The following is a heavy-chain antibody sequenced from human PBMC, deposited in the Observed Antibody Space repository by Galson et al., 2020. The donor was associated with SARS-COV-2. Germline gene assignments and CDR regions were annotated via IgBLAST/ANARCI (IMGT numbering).Heavy chain of an antibody. J-gene: IGHJ6*02. V-gene: IGHV3-30*18. CDR1: GFNFSIYG. CDR2: TSYDGSNK. D-gene: IGHD1-26*01. CDR3: AKFGSHSGSPNIRGMDA. Sequence: TGGSLRLSCAASGFNFSIYGMHWVRQAPGKGLEWVALTSYDGSNKYYADSVKGRFTISRDNSRNTLYLQMNSLRVEDTALYYCAKFGSHSGSPNIRGMDAWGQGTTVTVSS.